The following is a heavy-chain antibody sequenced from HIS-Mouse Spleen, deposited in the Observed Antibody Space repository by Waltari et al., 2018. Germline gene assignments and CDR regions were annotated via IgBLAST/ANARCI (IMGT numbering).Heavy chain of an antibody. V-gene: IGHV4-39*07. CDR3: AREIPYSSSWYDWYFDL. CDR2: IYYSGST. CDR1: GGSIHISNYL. J-gene: IGHJ2*01. D-gene: IGHD6-13*01. Sequence: QLQLQESGPGLVQPSETLSLTCSVSGGSIHISNYLRGWIRQPPGKGLEWIGSIYYSGSTYYNPSLKSRVTISVDTSKNQFSLKLSSVTAADTAVYYCAREIPYSSSWYDWYFDLWGRGTLVTVSS.